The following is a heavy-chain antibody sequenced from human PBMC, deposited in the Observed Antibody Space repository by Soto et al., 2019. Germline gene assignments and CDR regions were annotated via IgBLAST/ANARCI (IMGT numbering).Heavy chain of an antibody. V-gene: IGHV1-69*05. D-gene: IGHD2-8*01. J-gene: IGHJ4*02. CDR2: IIPIFGTA. CDR1: GGTFSSYA. CDR3: ASRGV. Sequence: ASVKVSCKASGGTFSSYAISWVRQAPGQGLEWMGGIIPIFGTANYAQKFQGRVTMTTDTSTSTAYMELRSLRSDDTAVYYCASRGVWGQGTLVTVSS.